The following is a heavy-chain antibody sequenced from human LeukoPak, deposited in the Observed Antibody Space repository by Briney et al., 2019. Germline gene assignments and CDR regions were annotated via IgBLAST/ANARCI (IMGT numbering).Heavy chain of an antibody. J-gene: IGHJ6*03. CDR3: ARVGDGGYYYYYMDV. V-gene: IGHV3-30*03. Sequence: GGSLRLSCAASGFTFSSYWMSWVRQAPGKGLEWVAVISYDGSNKYYADSVKGRFTISRDNSKNTLYLQMNSLRAEDMAVYYCARVGDGGYYYYYMDVWGKGTTVTVSS. CDR2: ISYDGSNK. D-gene: IGHD4-17*01. CDR1: GFTFSSYW.